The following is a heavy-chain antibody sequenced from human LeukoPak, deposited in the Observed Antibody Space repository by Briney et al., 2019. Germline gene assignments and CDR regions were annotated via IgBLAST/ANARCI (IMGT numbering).Heavy chain of an antibody. Sequence: GGSLRLSCAASGFTVSSNYMSWVRQAPGRGLEWVATINNSGGSTYYADSVKGRFTISRDTPKNTLYLQMNSLRAEDTAVYYCARSGGLQKFDYWGQGTLVTVSS. J-gene: IGHJ4*02. CDR1: GFTVSSNY. D-gene: IGHD4-11*01. V-gene: IGHV3-53*05. CDR3: ARSGGLQKFDY. CDR2: INNSGGST.